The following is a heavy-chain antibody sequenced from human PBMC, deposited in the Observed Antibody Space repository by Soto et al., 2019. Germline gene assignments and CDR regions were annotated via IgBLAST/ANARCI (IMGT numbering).Heavy chain of an antibody. CDR3: ADRRGGGGY. CDR1: GFTVSNNY. CDR2: IYSGGYT. J-gene: IGHJ4*02. V-gene: IGHV3-53*01. D-gene: IGHD3-10*01. Sequence: EVQLVESGGGLIQPGGSLRLSCAVSGFTVSNNYMSWVRQAPGKGLEGVSVIYSGGYTAYGDSVKGRFTISRDNSKNTLLLKKNHLGAHAAAVYYGADRRGGGGYWGQGTLVTVSS.